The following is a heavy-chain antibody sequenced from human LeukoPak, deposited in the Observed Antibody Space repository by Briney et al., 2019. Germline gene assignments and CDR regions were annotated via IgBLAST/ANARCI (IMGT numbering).Heavy chain of an antibody. V-gene: IGHV4-38-2*01. Sequence: PSETLSLTCAVSGYSISSGYYWGWIRQPPGKGLEWIGSIYHSGSTYYNPSLKSRVTISVDTSKNLFSLKLSSVTAADTAVYYCARHEYGSYSRPYYYYYMDVWGKGTTVTVSS. CDR3: ARHEYGSYSRPYYYYYMDV. CDR2: IYHSGST. CDR1: GYSISSGYY. J-gene: IGHJ6*03. D-gene: IGHD1-26*01.